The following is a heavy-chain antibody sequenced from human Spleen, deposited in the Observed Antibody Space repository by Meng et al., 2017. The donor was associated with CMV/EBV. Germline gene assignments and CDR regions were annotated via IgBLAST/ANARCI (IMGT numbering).Heavy chain of an antibody. V-gene: IGHV3-30*02. CDR3: AKDFRGYFDY. Sequence: FTISRDNSKNTLYLQINSLRPEDTAVYYCAKDFRGYFDYWGQGTLVTVSS. J-gene: IGHJ4*02.